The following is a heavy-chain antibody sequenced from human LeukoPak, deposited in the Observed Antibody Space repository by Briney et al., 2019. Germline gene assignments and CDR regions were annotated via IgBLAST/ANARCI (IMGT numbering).Heavy chain of an antibody. J-gene: IGHJ6*03. D-gene: IGHD3-3*01. V-gene: IGHV4-30-2*02. CDR3: ARLGSYYDFWSGYKGYYYMDV. CDR1: GGSIGSGGYF. Sequence: SETLSLTCTVSGGSIGSGGYFWSWIRQPPGKGLEFLGYIYDSVSTYYNPSLKSRVSISVDTSKNQFSLKLSSVTAADTAVYYCARLGSYYDFWSGYKGYYYMDVWGKGTTVTVSS. CDR2: IYDSVST.